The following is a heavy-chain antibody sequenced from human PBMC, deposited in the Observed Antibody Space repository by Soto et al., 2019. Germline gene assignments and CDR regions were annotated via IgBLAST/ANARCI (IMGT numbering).Heavy chain of an antibody. CDR3: AKFGPEEQPEGYYYYGMNV. CDR2: ISGRGGST. CDR1: GFTFSSYA. D-gene: IGHD6-13*01. J-gene: IGHJ6*02. Sequence: GGSLRLSCAASGFTFSSYAMSWVRQAPGKGLEWVSAISGRGGSTYYADSVKGRFTISRDNSKNTLYLQMNSLRAEDTAVYYCAKFGPEEQPEGYYYYGMNVWGQGTTVTSP. V-gene: IGHV3-23*01.